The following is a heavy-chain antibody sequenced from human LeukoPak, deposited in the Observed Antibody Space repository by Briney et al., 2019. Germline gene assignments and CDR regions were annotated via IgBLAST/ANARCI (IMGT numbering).Heavy chain of an antibody. J-gene: IGHJ4*02. CDR3: ARATRGVASDFDY. D-gene: IGHD2-15*01. Sequence: SGGSLRLSCAASGFTFSDYYMTWIRQAPEKGLEWVSYISPSGGTIYYADSVKGRFTISRDNAKNSLYLQMNSLRAEDTAVYYCARATRGVASDFDYWGQGTLVTVSS. CDR1: GFTFSDYY. CDR2: ISPSGGTI. V-gene: IGHV3-11*04.